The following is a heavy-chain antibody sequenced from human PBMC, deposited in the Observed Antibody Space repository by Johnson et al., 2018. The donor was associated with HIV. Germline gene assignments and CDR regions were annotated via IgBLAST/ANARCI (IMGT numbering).Heavy chain of an antibody. CDR2: FSGSGDSA. D-gene: IGHD1-26*01. Sequence: VQLVESGGGLVQPGGSLRLSCAASGFTFSSYAMSWVRQAPGKGLEWVSAFSGSGDSAYYADSVKGRFTISRDNAKNSLYLQMNSLRAEDTAVYYCAKERSGSYSGADAFDIWGQGTMVTVSS. CDR3: AKERSGSYSGADAFDI. CDR1: GFTFSSYA. V-gene: IGHV3-23*04. J-gene: IGHJ3*02.